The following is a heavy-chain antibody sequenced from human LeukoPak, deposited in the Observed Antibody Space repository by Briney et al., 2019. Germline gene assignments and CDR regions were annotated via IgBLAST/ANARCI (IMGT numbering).Heavy chain of an antibody. V-gene: IGHV1-2*02. J-gene: IGHJ4*02. Sequence: ASVKVSCKASGGTFSNYVINWVRQAPGQGLEWMGWINPNSGGTNYAQKFQGRVTMTRDTSISTAYMELSRLRSDDTAVYYCARSAFPSQCTYWGQGTLVTVSS. CDR2: INPNSGGT. CDR3: ARSAFPSQCTY. D-gene: IGHD3-3*02. CDR1: GGTFSNYV.